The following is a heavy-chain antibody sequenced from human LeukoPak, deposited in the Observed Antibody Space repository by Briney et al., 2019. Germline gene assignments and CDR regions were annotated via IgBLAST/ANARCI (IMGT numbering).Heavy chain of an antibody. CDR1: GGTFSSYA. D-gene: IGHD2-2*02. CDR3: ARDGGGYCSSTSGYTFDY. Sequence: ASVKVSCKASGGTFSSYAISWVRQAPGQGLEWMGGIIPIFGTANYAQKFQGRVTITTDESTSTAYMELSSLRSEDTAVYYCARDGGGYCSSTSGYTFDYWGQGTLVTVSS. CDR2: IIPIFGTA. J-gene: IGHJ4*02. V-gene: IGHV1-69*05.